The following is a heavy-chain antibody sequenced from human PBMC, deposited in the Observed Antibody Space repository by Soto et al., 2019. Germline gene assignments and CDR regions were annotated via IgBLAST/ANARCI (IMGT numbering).Heavy chain of an antibody. CDR1: GGSISSGGYY. CDR2: IYYSGST. J-gene: IGHJ4*02. V-gene: IGHV4-31*03. D-gene: IGHD4-17*01. CDR3: ARVTVTTRDDY. Sequence: SETLSLTCTVSGGSISSGGYYWSWIRQHPGKGLEWIGYIYYSGSTYYNPSLKSRVTISVDTAKNQFSLKLSSVTAADTAVYYCARVTVTTRDDYWGQGTLVTVSS.